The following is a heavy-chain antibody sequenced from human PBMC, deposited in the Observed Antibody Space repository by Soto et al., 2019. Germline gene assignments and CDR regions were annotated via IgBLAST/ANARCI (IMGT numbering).Heavy chain of an antibody. Sequence: GGSLRLSCVASALSFSSHAITWVRQPPGKVLEWVSTISYSGSSKYYADYVKGPFTISRDNSKTTLYLQMNSLRAEDTAVYYCAREITMVRGASPLNYYYYGMDVWGQGTTVTVSS. CDR3: AREITMVRGASPLNYYYYGMDV. D-gene: IGHD3-10*01. CDR1: ALSFSSHA. CDR2: ISYSGSSK. V-gene: IGHV3-23*01. J-gene: IGHJ6*02.